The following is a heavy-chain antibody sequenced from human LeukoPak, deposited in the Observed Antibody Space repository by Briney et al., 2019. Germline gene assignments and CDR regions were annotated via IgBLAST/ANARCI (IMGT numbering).Heavy chain of an antibody. V-gene: IGHV5-51*01. D-gene: IGHD1-26*01. Sequence: GASLQISCQGSGYSFTSYWIGWVRQMPGKGLEWMGIIYPGDSDTRYSPSFQGQVTISADKSISTAYLQWSSLKAPDTAMYYCASHSGSYSHDAFDIWGQGTMVTVSS. CDR3: ASHSGSYSHDAFDI. CDR2: IYPGDSDT. CDR1: GYSFTSYW. J-gene: IGHJ3*02.